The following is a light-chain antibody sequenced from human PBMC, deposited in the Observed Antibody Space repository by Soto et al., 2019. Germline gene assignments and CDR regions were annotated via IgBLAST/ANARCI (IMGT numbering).Light chain of an antibody. V-gene: IGKV3-20*01. CDR3: QQDGSSPPFT. CDR1: QSVSSSY. CDR2: GAS. J-gene: IGKJ3*01. Sequence: IVLTQSPGTLSLTPGERATLSCRASQSVSSSYLAWYQQKPGQAPRLLIYGASSRATGIPDRFSGSGSGTDFTRTISRLEPEDSAVYYCQQDGSSPPFTFGPGTRVDIK.